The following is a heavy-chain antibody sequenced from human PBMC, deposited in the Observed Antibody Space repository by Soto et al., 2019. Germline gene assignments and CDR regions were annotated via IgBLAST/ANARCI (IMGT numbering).Heavy chain of an antibody. D-gene: IGHD3-10*01. J-gene: IGHJ6*02. V-gene: IGHV4-31*03. CDR1: GVSISSGGYY. CDR2: IYYSGST. CDR3: ARELRFGEDYYGMDV. Sequence: QVQLQESGPGLVKPSQTLSLTCTVSGVSISSGGYYWSWIRQHPGKGLEWIGYIYYSGSTYYNPSLKSRVTISVDTSKNQFSLKLSSVTAADTAVYYCARELRFGEDYYGMDVWGQGTTVTVSS.